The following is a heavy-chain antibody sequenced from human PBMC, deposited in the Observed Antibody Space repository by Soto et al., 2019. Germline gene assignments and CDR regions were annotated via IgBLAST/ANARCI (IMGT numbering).Heavy chain of an antibody. Sequence: EVQLVESGGGLVQPGGSLRLSCAASGFTLSDHYMDWVRQAPGKGLEWVCRTKNKANRYTTEYAASVNGRFTIPRDDSKNSLYLQMSSLKTEDTAVYYCARWVSGSPDNWGQGTLVTVSS. CDR2: TKNKANRYTT. D-gene: IGHD1-26*01. CDR3: ARWVSGSPDN. CDR1: GFTLSDHY. J-gene: IGHJ4*02. V-gene: IGHV3-72*01.